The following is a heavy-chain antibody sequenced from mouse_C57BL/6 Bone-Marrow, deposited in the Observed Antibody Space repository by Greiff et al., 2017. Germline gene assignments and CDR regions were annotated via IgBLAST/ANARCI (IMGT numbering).Heavy chain of an antibody. Sequence: VQLQQSGAELARPGASVKMSCKASGYTFTTYTMHWVKQRPGQGLEWIGYINPSSGYTKYNQKFKDKATLTADKSSSTAYMQLSSLTSEDSAVYYCARSALLDYWGQGTTLTVSS. J-gene: IGHJ2*01. CDR1: GYTFTTYT. CDR3: ARSALLDY. D-gene: IGHD3-1*01. CDR2: INPSSGYT. V-gene: IGHV1-4*01.